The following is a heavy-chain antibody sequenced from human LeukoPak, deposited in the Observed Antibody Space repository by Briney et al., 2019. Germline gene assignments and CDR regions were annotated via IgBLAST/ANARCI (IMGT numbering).Heavy chain of an antibody. CDR1: GXSISSYY. D-gene: IGHD1-7*01. Sequence: SGTLSLTCTVSGXSISSYYWSWIRQPPGKGLEWIGYIYYSGSTNYNPSLKSRVTISVDTSKNQFSLKLSSVTAADTAVYYCARGRASGNYVDAFDIWGQGTMVTVSS. J-gene: IGHJ3*02. CDR3: ARGRASGNYVDAFDI. CDR2: IYYSGST. V-gene: IGHV4-59*01.